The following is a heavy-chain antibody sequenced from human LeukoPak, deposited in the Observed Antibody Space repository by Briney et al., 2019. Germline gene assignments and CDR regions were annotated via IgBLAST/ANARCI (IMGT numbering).Heavy chain of an antibody. CDR1: GFTFSSHW. D-gene: IGHD2-2*01. J-gene: IGHJ4*02. CDR3: ARSLVVPAACDY. Sequence: GGSLRLSCVASGFTFSSHWMYWVRQAPGKGLVWVPRINSDGSSTNYADSVKGRFTISRDNAKNTLYMQMSSLRAEDTAVYYCARSLVVPAACDYWGQGTLVTVSS. CDR2: INSDGSST. V-gene: IGHV3-74*01.